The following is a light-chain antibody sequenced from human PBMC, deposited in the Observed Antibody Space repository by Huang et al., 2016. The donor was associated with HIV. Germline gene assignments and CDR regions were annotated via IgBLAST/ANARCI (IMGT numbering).Light chain of an antibody. V-gene: IGKV3-15*01. J-gene: IGKJ5*01. CDR1: QSITHS. CDR2: GAA. Sequence: EIVMTQSPATLSVSPGERATLSCTASQSITHSLAWYQQKSGQAPRRLIYGAATRATGIPARFSGSGAGTAFTLTLDSLQSEDFALYYCQQYNNWPPSITFGQGTRLEI. CDR3: QQYNNWPPSIT.